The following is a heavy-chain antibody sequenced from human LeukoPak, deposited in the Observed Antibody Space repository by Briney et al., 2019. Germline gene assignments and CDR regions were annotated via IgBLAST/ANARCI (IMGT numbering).Heavy chain of an antibody. J-gene: IGHJ4*02. CDR2: IKQDGSEK. CDR3: ARTKRARFGELSLAY. CDR1: GFTFSSYW. V-gene: IGHV3-7*03. D-gene: IGHD3-10*01. Sequence: GGSLRLSCAASGFTFSSYWMSWVRQAPGKGLEWVANIKQDGSEKYYVDSVKGRFTISRDNAKNSLYLQMNSLRAEDTALYYCARTKRARFGELSLAYWGQGTLVTVSS.